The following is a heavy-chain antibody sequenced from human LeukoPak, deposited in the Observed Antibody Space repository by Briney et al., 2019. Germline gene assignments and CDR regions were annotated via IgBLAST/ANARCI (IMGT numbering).Heavy chain of an antibody. D-gene: IGHD3-10*01. CDR3: ARDRGEVLLWFGELPGNY. J-gene: IGHJ4*02. Sequence: ASVKVSCKASGYTFTSYYIHWVRQAPGQGLEWMGIINPSGGSTSYAQKFQGRLTMTRDTSTSTVYMELSMLRSDDRAMYYCARDRGEVLLWFGELPGNYWGQGTLVTVSS. CDR2: INPSGGST. CDR1: GYTFTSYY. V-gene: IGHV1-46*01.